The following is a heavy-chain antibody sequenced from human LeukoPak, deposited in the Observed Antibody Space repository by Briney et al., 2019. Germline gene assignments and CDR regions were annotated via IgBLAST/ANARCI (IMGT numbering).Heavy chain of an antibody. CDR1: GFIFSRYG. D-gene: IGHD4-11*01. Sequence: SGGSLRLSCAASGFIFSRYGMHWVRQAPGKGLEWVSAISGSGGSTYYADSVKGRFTISRDNSKNTLYLQMNSLRAEDTAVYYCAKRVYDYSNYYFDYWGQGTLVTVSS. CDR3: AKRVYDYSNYYFDY. CDR2: ISGSGGST. V-gene: IGHV3-23*01. J-gene: IGHJ4*02.